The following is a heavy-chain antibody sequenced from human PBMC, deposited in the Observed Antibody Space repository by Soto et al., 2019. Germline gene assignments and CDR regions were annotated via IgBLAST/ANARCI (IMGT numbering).Heavy chain of an antibody. D-gene: IGHD3-10*01. Sequence: EVQLVESGGDLVQPGRSLRLSCAASGFPFHSYGMVWVRQVPGKGLEWVSGITSISANVGYADSVKGRFTIAGDDAKNSLYLHMNSLRVEDTAFYHCTRDGWSLLGVISDGGEGTLVTASS. CDR2: ITSISANV. V-gene: IGHV3-9*01. J-gene: IGHJ4*02. CDR3: TRDGWSLLGVISD. CDR1: GFPFHSYG.